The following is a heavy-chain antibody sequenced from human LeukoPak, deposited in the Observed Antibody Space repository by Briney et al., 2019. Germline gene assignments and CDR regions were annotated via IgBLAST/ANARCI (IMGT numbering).Heavy chain of an antibody. V-gene: IGHV1-2*02. CDR3: AREGDIVVVVAAAFDP. J-gene: IGHJ5*02. Sequence: ASVKPSCKSSGYTFTGYYIHWVRQAPGQGLGWMGWINPNSGGTNYAQKFQGRVTMTRDTSISTAYMELSRLRSDDTAVYYCAREGDIVVVVAAAFDPWGQGTLVTVSS. D-gene: IGHD2-15*01. CDR2: INPNSGGT. CDR1: GYTFTGYY.